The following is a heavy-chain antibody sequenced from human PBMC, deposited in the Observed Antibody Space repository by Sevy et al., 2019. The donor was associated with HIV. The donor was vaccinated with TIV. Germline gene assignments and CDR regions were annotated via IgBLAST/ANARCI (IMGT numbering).Heavy chain of an antibody. CDR2: IIPIFGTA. J-gene: IGHJ3*02. CDR1: GGTFSSYA. Sequence: ASVKVSCKASGGTFSSYAISWVRQAPGQGLEWMGRIIPIFGTANYAQKFQGRVTITADESTSTAYMELSSLRSEDTAVYYCARSPIPDYGGNTLVRAFDIWGQGTMVTVSS. CDR3: ARSPIPDYGGNTLVRAFDI. D-gene: IGHD4-17*01. V-gene: IGHV1-69*13.